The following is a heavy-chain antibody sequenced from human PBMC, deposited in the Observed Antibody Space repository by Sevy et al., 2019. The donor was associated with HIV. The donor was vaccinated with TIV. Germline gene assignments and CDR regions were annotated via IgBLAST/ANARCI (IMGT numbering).Heavy chain of an antibody. CDR3: ARDGGCSSTSCLLYFDS. CDR1: GFTFSDYY. Sequence: GESLKISCAASGFTFSDYYMNWVRQAPGKGLEWVSSIIGRSSYIHYADSVRGRFTISRDNAKNSLYLQMNSLRVDDTAVYFCARDGGCSSTSCLLYFDSWGQGALVTVSS. J-gene: IGHJ4*02. D-gene: IGHD2-2*01. V-gene: IGHV3-21*01. CDR2: IIGRSSYI.